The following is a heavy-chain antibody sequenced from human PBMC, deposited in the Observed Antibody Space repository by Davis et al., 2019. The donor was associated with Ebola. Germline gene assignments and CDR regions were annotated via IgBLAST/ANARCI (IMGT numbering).Heavy chain of an antibody. CDR3: ARGNWAYYFDY. J-gene: IGHJ4*02. V-gene: IGHV4-30-4*07. CDR1: GGSISS. Sequence: SETLSLTCTVSGGSISSSWIRQPPGKGLEWIGYISYSGNTYYNPSLKSRVTISVDTSKKQFSLKLSSVTAADAAVYYCARGNWAYYFDYWGQGTLVTVSS. CDR2: ISYSGNT. D-gene: IGHD7-27*01.